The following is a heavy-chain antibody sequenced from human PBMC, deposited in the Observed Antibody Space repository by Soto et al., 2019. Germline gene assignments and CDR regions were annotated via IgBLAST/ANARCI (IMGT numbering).Heavy chain of an antibody. V-gene: IGHV3-74*01. CDR3: ARVDYGDYAASFDY. CDR2: INSDGSST. Sequence: GSLRLSCAASGFTFSSYWMHWVRQAPGKGLVWVSRINSDGSSTSYADSVKGRFTISRDNAKNTLYLQMNSLRAEDTAVYYCARVDYGDYAASFDYWGQGTLVTVSS. D-gene: IGHD4-17*01. CDR1: GFTFSSYW. J-gene: IGHJ4*02.